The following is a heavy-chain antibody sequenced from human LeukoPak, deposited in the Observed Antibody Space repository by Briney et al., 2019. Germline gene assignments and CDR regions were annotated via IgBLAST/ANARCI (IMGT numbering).Heavy chain of an antibody. D-gene: IGHD3-22*01. CDR2: IRSSNHAI. CDR1: GFIFSSYS. V-gene: IGHV3-48*02. Sequence: GGSLRLSCAASGFIFSSYSMSWVRQAPGKGLEWLSYIRSSNHAIYYADSVKGRFTISRDNAKNSLFLQMNSLRDEDTAVYYCARGYYSLGYFDYWGQGALVTVSS. CDR3: ARGYYSLGYFDY. J-gene: IGHJ4*02.